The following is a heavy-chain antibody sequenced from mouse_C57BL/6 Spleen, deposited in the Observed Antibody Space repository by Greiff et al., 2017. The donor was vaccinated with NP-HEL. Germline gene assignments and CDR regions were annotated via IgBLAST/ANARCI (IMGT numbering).Heavy chain of an antibody. CDR3: ATPMVTTGYYAMDY. J-gene: IGHJ4*01. CDR2: IYPGDGDT. D-gene: IGHD2-2*01. Sequence: VQLQQSGPELVKPGASVKISCKASGYAFSSSWMNWVKQRPGKGLEWIGRIYPGDGDTNYNGKFKGKATLTADKSSSTAYMQLSSLTAEDSAVYFCATPMVTTGYYAMDYWGQGTSVTVSS. CDR1: GYAFSSSW. V-gene: IGHV1-82*01.